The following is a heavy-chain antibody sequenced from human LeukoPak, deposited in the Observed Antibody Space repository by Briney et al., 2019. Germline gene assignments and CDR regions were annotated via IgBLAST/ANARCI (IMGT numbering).Heavy chain of an antibody. V-gene: IGHV1-2*02. CDR3: ARGMEPYYYMDV. Sequence: ASVKVSCKASGYTFNGYYMHWVRQAPGQGLEWMGWINPNSGGTNYAQKFQGRVTMTRDTSISTAYMELSRQRSDDTAVYYCARGMEPYYYMDVWGKGTTVTVSS. D-gene: IGHD1-26*01. CDR2: INPNSGGT. CDR1: GYTFNGYY. J-gene: IGHJ6*03.